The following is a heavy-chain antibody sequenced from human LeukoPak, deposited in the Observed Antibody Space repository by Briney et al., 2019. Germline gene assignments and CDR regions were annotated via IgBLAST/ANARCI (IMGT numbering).Heavy chain of an antibody. D-gene: IGHD5-18*01. V-gene: IGHV4-4*07. CDR2: IYISGST. J-gene: IGHJ5*02. CDR1: GGSISSYY. CDR3: AREGPYSYGLRRGDWFDP. Sequence: PSETLSLTCTVSGGSISSYYWSWIRQPAGKGLEWIGRIYISGSTNYNPSLKSRVTISVDTSKNQFSLKLSSVTAADTAVYYCAREGPYSYGLRRGDWFDPWGQGTLVTVSS.